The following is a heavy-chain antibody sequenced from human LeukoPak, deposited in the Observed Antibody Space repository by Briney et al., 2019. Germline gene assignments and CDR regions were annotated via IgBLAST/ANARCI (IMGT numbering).Heavy chain of an antibody. CDR2: ISYDGDNK. CDR1: GFTFSSYV. CDR3: ARHYDILTGYYNPPGY. Sequence: GGSLRLSCAASGFTFSSYVMHWVRQAPGKGLEWVAVISYDGDNKYYADSVKGRFTISRDNSKNTLYLQMNSLRAEDTAVYYCARHYDILTGYYNPPGYWGQGTLVTVSS. V-gene: IGHV3-30*03. D-gene: IGHD3-9*01. J-gene: IGHJ4*02.